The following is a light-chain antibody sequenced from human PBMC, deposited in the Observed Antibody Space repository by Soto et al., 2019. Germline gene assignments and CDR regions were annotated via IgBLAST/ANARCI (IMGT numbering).Light chain of an antibody. Sequence: EIVMTQSPATLSVSPGERATLSCRASQSVGINLAWYQQKPGQAPRLLVSGASTRASGFPARFSGSGSGTEFTLIISSLQSEDFAVYFGQHYENWPFTFGQGTKVEIK. CDR3: QHYENWPFT. CDR1: QSVGIN. V-gene: IGKV3-15*01. J-gene: IGKJ2*01. CDR2: GAS.